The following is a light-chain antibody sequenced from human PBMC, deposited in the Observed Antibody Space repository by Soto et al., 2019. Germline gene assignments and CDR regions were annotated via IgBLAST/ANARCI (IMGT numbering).Light chain of an antibody. CDR2: GSS. V-gene: IGKV3-20*01. CDR3: QQYDSSRT. CDR1: QSVSSTF. J-gene: IGKJ1*01. Sequence: EIVLTQSPGTLSLSPGERATLSCRASQSVSSTFLAWYQQKPGQAPRVLYYGSSARAAGIPDRFSGSGSGTDFTLTISRLEPEDFAVYYCQQYDSSRTFGQGTKVEMK.